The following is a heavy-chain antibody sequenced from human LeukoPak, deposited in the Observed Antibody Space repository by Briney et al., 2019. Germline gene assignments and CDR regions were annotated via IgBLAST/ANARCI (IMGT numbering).Heavy chain of an antibody. D-gene: IGHD2-15*01. Sequence: GGSLRLSCAASGFTFSSYWMHWVRQAPGKGLVWVSRINSDGSSTSYADSVKGRFTISRDNAKNTLYLQMNSLRAEDTAVYYCARGGVYCSGGSCYFDYWGQGTLVTVSS. CDR2: INSDGSST. V-gene: IGHV3-74*01. J-gene: IGHJ4*02. CDR3: ARGGVYCSGGSCYFDY. CDR1: GFTFSSYW.